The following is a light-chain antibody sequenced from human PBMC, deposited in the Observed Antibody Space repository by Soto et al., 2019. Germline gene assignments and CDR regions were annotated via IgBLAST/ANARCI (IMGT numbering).Light chain of an antibody. CDR1: QSVRTN. CDR2: DAS. V-gene: IGKV3-15*01. CDR3: QQYNSWPLT. Sequence: EIVMTQSPATLSASPGERATLSCRASQSVRTNLAWYQQKPGQAPRLLIYDASTMATGIPARFSGSGSGTEFTLTINSLQSEDFAIYYCQQYNSWPLTFGGGTKVDIK. J-gene: IGKJ4*01.